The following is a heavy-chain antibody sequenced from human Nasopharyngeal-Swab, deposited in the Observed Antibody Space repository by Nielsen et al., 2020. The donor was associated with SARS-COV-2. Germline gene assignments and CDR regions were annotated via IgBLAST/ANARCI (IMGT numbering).Heavy chain of an antibody. D-gene: IGHD3-22*01. CDR3: ARATMIVVVIGAFDI. CDR2: IYYSGST. J-gene: IGHJ3*02. Sequence: WIRQSPGKGLEWIGYIYYSGSTYYNPSLKSRVTISVDTSKNQFSLKLSSVTAADTAVYYCARATMIVVVIGAFDIGGQGTMVTVSS. V-gene: IGHV4-31*02.